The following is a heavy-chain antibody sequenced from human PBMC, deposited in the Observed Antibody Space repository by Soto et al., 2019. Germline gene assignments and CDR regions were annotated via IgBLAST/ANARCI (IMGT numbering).Heavy chain of an antibody. CDR2: ISGSGGST. CDR1: GFTFSSYA. V-gene: IGHV3-23*01. CDR3: ANLRGYSGYDYGAFDI. Sequence: GGSLRLSCAASGFTFSSYAMSWVRQAPGKGLEWVSAISGSGGSTYYADSVKGRFTISRDNSKNTLYLQMNSLRAEDTAVYYCANLRGYSGYDYGAFDIWGQGTMVTVSS. D-gene: IGHD5-12*01. J-gene: IGHJ3*02.